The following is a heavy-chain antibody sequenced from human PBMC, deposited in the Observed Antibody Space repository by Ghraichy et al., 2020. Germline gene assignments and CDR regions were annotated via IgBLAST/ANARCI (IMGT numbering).Heavy chain of an antibody. Sequence: SETLSLTCAVYGGSFSGYYWSWIRQPPGKGLEWIGELKHSGSTNYNPTLKSRVTISVDTSKNKFSLKLSSVTAADTAVYYCARGVSGSVATGTNRGFDPWGQGTLVTVSS. CDR1: GGSFSGYY. V-gene: IGHV4-34*01. CDR2: LKHSGST. CDR3: ARGVSGSVATGTNRGFDP. D-gene: IGHD1/OR15-1a*01. J-gene: IGHJ5*02.